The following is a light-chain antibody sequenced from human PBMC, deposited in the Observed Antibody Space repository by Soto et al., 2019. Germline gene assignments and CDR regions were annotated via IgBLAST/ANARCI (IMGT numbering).Light chain of an antibody. CDR1: QGISGSY. J-gene: IGKJ2*01. CDR3: QHYGSSQYT. CDR2: GAS. V-gene: IGKV3-20*01. Sequence: EIVLTQSPGTLSLSPGERATLSCRASQGISGSYLTWYQQKPGQAPRLLIHGASSRATGTPDRFSGSGSVTDFTLTISRLEPEDFAVYYCQHYGSSQYTFGLGTKLEIK.